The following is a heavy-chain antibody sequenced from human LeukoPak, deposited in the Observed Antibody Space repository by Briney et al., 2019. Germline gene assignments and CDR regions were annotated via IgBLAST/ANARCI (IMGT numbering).Heavy chain of an antibody. CDR2: INTNTGNP. Sequence: GASVKVSCKASGYTFTSYAMNWVRQAPGQGLEWMGWINTNTGNPTYAQGFTGRFVFSLDTPVSTAYLQISSLKAEDTAVYYCARGLSVLNWNDLSRISGYWGQGTLVTVSS. J-gene: IGHJ4*02. V-gene: IGHV7-4-1*02. CDR1: GYTFTSYA. D-gene: IGHD1-1*01. CDR3: ARGLSVLNWNDLSRISGY.